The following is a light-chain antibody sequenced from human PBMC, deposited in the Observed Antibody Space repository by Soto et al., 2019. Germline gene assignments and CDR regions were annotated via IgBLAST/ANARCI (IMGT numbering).Light chain of an antibody. CDR3: QQISSYP. CDR1: QGISSY. CDR2: AAS. V-gene: IGKV1-9*01. Sequence: DLQITQCTSTLSAXVGDXATIXCRASQGISSYLAWYQQKPGKAPKLLIYAASTVQSGVQSRFSGSGSGKEFTITISSRKPEDFGTYCCQQISSYPFRGGTKLEI. J-gene: IGKJ4*01.